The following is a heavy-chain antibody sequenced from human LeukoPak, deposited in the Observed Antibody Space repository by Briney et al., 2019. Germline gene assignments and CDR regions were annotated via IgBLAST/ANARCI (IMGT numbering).Heavy chain of an antibody. CDR1: GFTFSSYA. V-gene: IGHV3-30-3*01. CDR3: ARAQWLVQDAFDI. Sequence: TGGSLRLSCAASGFTFSSYAMHWVRQAPGKGLEWVAVISYDGSNKYYADSVKGRFTISRDNSKNTLYLQMNSLRAEDTAVYYCARAQWLVQDAFDIWGQGTMVTVSS. D-gene: IGHD6-19*01. J-gene: IGHJ3*02. CDR2: ISYDGSNK.